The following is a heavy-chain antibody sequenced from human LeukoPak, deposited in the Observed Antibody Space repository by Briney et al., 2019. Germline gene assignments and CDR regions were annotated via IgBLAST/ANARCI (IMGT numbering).Heavy chain of an antibody. J-gene: IGHJ5*02. CDR3: ARGGDFSFDP. V-gene: IGHV4-59*01. Sequence: SETLSLTCTVSGGSISSYYWSWIRQPPGKGLEWIGYIYYSGSTNYNPSLKSRVTISVDTSKNQFSLKLSSVTAADTAVYYCARGGDFSFDPWGQGTLVTVSS. CDR2: IYYSGST. CDR1: GGSISSYY. D-gene: IGHD3-10*01.